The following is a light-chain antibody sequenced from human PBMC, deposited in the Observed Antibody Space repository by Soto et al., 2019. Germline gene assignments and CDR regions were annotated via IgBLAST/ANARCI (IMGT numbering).Light chain of an antibody. V-gene: IGKV1-39*01. Sequence: GDTVTITCRASQSIAASLAWYQQKPGKAPKLLIFAATSLQSGVPSRFSGSRSGPDFTLTISSLQPEDFATYYCQQSYSSPPTFGQGTKVDIK. CDR3: QQSYSSPPT. CDR1: QSIAAS. J-gene: IGKJ1*01. CDR2: AAT.